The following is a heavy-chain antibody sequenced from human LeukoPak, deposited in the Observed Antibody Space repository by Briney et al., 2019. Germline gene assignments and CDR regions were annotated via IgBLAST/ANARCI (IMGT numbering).Heavy chain of an antibody. CDR1: GGTFSSYA. V-gene: IGHV1-69*05. D-gene: IGHD3-22*01. CDR3: ASSDSSGYYRDY. Sequence: SVKVSCKASGGTFSSYAISLVRQAPGRGLEWMGGIIPIFGTANYAQKFQGRVTITTDESTSTAYMELSSLRSEDTAVYYCASSDSSGYYRDYWGPGTLVTVSS. CDR2: IIPIFGTA. J-gene: IGHJ4*02.